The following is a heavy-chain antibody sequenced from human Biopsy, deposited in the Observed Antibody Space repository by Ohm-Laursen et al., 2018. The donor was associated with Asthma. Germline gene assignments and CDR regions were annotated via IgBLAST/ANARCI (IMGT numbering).Heavy chain of an antibody. CDR1: GFTFDDYG. V-gene: IGHV3-9*01. D-gene: IGHD2-21*01. J-gene: IGHJ4*02. CDR3: AKATLGDIGKDY. CDR2: ISWNSGSI. Sequence: SLRLSCAVPGFTFDDYGMHWVRQAPGKGLEWVSGISWNSGSIGYADSVKGRFTISRDNAKNSLYLQMNSLRVEDTALYYCAKATLGDIGKDYWGQGTLVTVSS.